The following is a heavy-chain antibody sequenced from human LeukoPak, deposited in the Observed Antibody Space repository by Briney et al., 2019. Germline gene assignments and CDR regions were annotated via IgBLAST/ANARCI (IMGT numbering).Heavy chain of an antibody. Sequence: ASVKVSCKASGYTFTSYGISWVRQAPGQGLEWMGWISAYNGNTNYAQKLQGRVTMTTDTSTSTVYMELSSLRSEDTAVYYCARDLGSGWYVVGGNYWGQGTLVTVSS. V-gene: IGHV1-18*01. D-gene: IGHD6-19*01. CDR2: ISAYNGNT. CDR3: ARDLGSGWYVVGGNY. CDR1: GYTFTSYG. J-gene: IGHJ4*02.